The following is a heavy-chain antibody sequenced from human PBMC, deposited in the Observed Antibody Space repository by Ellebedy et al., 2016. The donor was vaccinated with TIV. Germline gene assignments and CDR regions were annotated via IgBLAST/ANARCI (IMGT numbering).Heavy chain of an antibody. CDR2: IYSGGRT. Sequence: PGGSLRLSCAASGVTVSHNLMSWVRQAPGKGLECVSIIYSGGRTYYADSVKGRFSISRDNSKNTVSLQMDRLRVEDTDVYYCARDPPSMKYGLWGWGQGTLVTVSS. D-gene: IGHD7-27*01. V-gene: IGHV3-66*01. CDR3: ARDPPSMKYGLWG. J-gene: IGHJ4*02. CDR1: GVTVSHNL.